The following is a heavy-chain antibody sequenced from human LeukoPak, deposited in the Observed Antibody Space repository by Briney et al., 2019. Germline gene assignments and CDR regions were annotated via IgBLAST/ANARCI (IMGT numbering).Heavy chain of an antibody. CDR3: ARDAHCTGVSCYSPYNWFDP. CDR2: IYFSGTT. V-gene: IGHV4-39*07. CDR1: GGSISSSSYY. D-gene: IGHD2-15*01. Sequence: SQTLSLTCTVSGGSISSSSYYWGWIRQPPGKGLEWIGSIYFSGTTYYNPSLQSRVTISVDTAKNQFSLKVTSVTAADTAAYYCARDAHCTGVSCYSPYNWFDPWGQGTLVTVSS. J-gene: IGHJ5*02.